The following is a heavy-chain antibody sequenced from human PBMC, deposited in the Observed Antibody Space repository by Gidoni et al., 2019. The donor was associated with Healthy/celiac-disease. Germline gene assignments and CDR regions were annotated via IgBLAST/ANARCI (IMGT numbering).Heavy chain of an antibody. CDR1: GFPFSSYA. V-gene: IGHV3-30-3*01. CDR2: ISYDGSNK. J-gene: IGHJ4*02. CDR3: AREYSGYDGEVDY. D-gene: IGHD5-12*01. Sequence: VQLVESGGVVVQPGRSLGLSRAASGFPFSSYAMHWVRQAPGKGLEWVAVISYDGSNKYYADSVKGRFTISRDKSKNTLYLQMNSLRAEDTAVYYCAREYSGYDGEVDYWGQGTLVTVSS.